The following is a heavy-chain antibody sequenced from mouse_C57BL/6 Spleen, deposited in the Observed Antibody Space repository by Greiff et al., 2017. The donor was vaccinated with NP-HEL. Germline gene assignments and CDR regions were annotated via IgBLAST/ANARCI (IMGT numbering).Heavy chain of an antibody. CDR1: GFTFSDYG. D-gene: IGHD1-1*01. V-gene: IGHV5-17*01. CDR3: ARPFITTVVAATYFDY. CDR2: ISSGSSTI. J-gene: IGHJ2*01. Sequence: EVQGVESGGGLVKPGGSLKLSCAASGFTFSDYGMHWVRQAPEKGLEWVAYISSGSSTIYYADTVKGRFTISRDNAKNTLFLQMTSLRSEDTAMYYCARPFITTVVAATYFDYWGQGTTLTVSS.